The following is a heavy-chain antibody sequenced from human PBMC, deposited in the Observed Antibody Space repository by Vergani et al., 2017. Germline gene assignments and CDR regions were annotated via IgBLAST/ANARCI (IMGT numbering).Heavy chain of an antibody. CDR2: INSKAFGGTT. CDR1: GFTFTNYP. J-gene: IGHJ4*02. V-gene: IGHV3-49*04. D-gene: IGHD4-23*01. Sequence: EVQLVESGGDLVQPGRSLSLSCTASGFTFTNYPITWVRQAPYMGLEWVGFINSKAFGGTTQYAASVKGRFTISRDDSKSIAYLQMNSLRSEDTAVYYCIRGVTSTDYWGQGTLVTVSS. CDR3: IRGVTSTDY.